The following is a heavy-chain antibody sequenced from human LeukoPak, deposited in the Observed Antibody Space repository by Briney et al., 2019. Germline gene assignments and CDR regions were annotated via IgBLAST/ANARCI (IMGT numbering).Heavy chain of an antibody. CDR3: ARRGSKIYSFDI. Sequence: QPGGSLRLSCAASGFTFSTYGMHWVRQAPGKGREWGAVIWSDGSDKYYADSMEGRLTISRDNSKNTVSLQMNSLRAEDTAVYYCARRGSKIYSFDIWGQGTLVTVSS. V-gene: IGHV3-33*01. CDR1: GFTFSTYG. D-gene: IGHD3-16*01. J-gene: IGHJ3*02. CDR2: IWSDGSDK.